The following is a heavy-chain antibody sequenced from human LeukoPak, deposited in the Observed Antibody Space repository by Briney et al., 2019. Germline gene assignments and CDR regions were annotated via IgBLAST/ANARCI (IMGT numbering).Heavy chain of an antibody. J-gene: IGHJ6*02. CDR3: ARGGQLVRRYYYGLDV. CDR2: IYYSGST. CDR1: GDSISSYY. V-gene: IGHV4-59*01. D-gene: IGHD6-6*01. Sequence: PSETLSLTCTVSGDSISSYYWSWIRQPPGKGLEWIGYIYYSGSTNYNPSLKSRVTISVDTSKNQFSLKVSSVTAADTAVYYCARGGQLVRRYYYGLDVWGQGTTVTVSS.